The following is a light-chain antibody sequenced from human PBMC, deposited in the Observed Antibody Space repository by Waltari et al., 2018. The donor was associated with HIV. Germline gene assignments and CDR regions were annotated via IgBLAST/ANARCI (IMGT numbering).Light chain of an antibody. CDR1: AGFVPRGHC. CDR3: LLSYDGDVV. Sequence: VVTQAPSSTVSPGGTAILPCASSAGFVPRGHCPYWFQQRPGQAPKTLIFDSNNRYSWTPARFTGSFLGGKAALTLTGAQPEDDADYYCLLSYDGDVVFGGGTKLTVL. CDR2: DSN. J-gene: IGLJ2*01. V-gene: IGLV7-46*01.